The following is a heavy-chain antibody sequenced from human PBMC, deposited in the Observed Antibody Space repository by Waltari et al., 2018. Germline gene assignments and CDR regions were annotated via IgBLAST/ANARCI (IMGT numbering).Heavy chain of an antibody. J-gene: IGHJ4*02. CDR2: INHSGST. CDR3: ARGTPSGSYPN. D-gene: IGHD3-10*01. CDR1: GGSISSGGYY. Sequence: QVQLQESGPGLVKPSQTLSLTCTVSGGSISSGGYYWRWIRQPPGKGLEWIGEINHSGSTNYNPSLKSRVTISVDTSKNQFSLKLSSVTAADTAVYYCARGTPSGSYPNWGQGTLVTVSS. V-gene: IGHV4-31*03.